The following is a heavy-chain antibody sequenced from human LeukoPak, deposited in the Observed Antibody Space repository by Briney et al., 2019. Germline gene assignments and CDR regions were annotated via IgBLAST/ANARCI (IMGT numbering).Heavy chain of an antibody. Sequence: PGGSLRLSCAAPGFTFRTYGMHWVRQAPGKGLEWVASIRYDGSDKYYADAVKGRFTISRDNSKNTLYLQMNSLRAADTALYYCTKDYDTVGYYSSDYWGQGTLVTVSS. D-gene: IGHD3-22*01. CDR1: GFTFRTYG. CDR2: IRYDGSDK. J-gene: IGHJ4*02. CDR3: TKDYDTVGYYSSDY. V-gene: IGHV3-30*02.